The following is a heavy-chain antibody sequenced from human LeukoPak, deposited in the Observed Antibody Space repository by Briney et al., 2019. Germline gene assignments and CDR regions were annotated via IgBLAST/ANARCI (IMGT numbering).Heavy chain of an antibody. CDR2: INHSGST. V-gene: IGHV4-34*01. CDR3: ARESRNTAMVSVDY. CDR1: GGSFSGYY. D-gene: IGHD5-18*01. J-gene: IGHJ4*02. Sequence: SETLSLTCAVYGGSFSGYYWSWIRQPPGKGLEWIGEINHSGSTNYNPSLKSRVTISVDTSKNQFSLKLSSVTAADTAVYYCARESRNTAMVSVDYWGQGTLVTVSS.